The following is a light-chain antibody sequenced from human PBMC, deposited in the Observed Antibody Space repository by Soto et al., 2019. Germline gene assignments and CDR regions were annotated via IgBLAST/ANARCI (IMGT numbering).Light chain of an antibody. Sequence: IVLTHSPATLSVSPGEIATLSFRASQSVSSYLAWYQQKPGQAPRLLIYDASNRATGIPARFSGSGSGTDFTLTISSLEPEDFAVYYCQQRSNWPLTFGGGTKVDIK. CDR2: DAS. CDR3: QQRSNWPLT. V-gene: IGKV3-11*01. J-gene: IGKJ4*01. CDR1: QSVSSY.